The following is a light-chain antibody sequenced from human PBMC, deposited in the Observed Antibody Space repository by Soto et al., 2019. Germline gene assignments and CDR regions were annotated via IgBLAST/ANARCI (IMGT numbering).Light chain of an antibody. Sequence: DIQMTQSPSSLSASVGDRVTITCRASHSISTFLSWYQQKPGKAPRLLIHTASSLLSGVPSRFSGGASGTEFTLNISSLQLDDFATYFCHQTHRPPYTFGQGTKVEI. CDR1: HSISTF. CDR3: HQTHRPPYT. V-gene: IGKV1-39*01. J-gene: IGKJ2*01. CDR2: TAS.